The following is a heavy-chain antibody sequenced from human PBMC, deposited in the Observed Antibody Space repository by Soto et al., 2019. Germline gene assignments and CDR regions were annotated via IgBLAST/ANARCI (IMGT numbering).Heavy chain of an antibody. CDR2: IIPVFKAT. J-gene: IGHJ6*02. CDR1: GGTFSSQA. D-gene: IGHD3-22*01. CDR3: ARDVPRKYDDGPYAYYAMDV. Sequence: QVQLVQSGAEVKKPGSSVKVSCKASGGTFSSQAISCVRQAPGQGLEWMGVIIPVFKATNYAQKFQGRVTITADDSTSTAHMDLYSLRFEDTAVYYCARDVPRKYDDGPYAYYAMDVWGQGTTVTVSS. V-gene: IGHV1-69*01.